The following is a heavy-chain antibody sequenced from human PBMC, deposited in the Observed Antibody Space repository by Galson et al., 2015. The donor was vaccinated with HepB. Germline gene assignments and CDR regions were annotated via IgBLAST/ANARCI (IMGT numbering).Heavy chain of an antibody. V-gene: IGHV3-30*18. J-gene: IGHJ4*02. CDR1: GFTFSNYG. Sequence: SLRLSCAASGFTFSNYGMHWVRQAPGKGLEWVAVISYDGSNKYYADSVKSRSTISRDNSKNTLYLQMNSLRAEDTALYYCAKDPYLYSALAGTMAGFDYWGQGTLVTVSS. CDR2: ISYDGSNK. CDR3: AKDPYLYSALAGTMAGFDY. D-gene: IGHD6-19*01.